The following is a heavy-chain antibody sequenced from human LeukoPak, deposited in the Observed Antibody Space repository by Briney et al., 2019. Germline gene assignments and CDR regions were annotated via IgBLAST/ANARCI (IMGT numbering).Heavy chain of an antibody. Sequence: GASVNVSCKVSGYSLTELSMHWVRQAPGKGLEWMGGFDPEDGEAIYAQKFQGRVTMTEDTSTDTAYMELSSLRSEDTAVYYCATAYSGSYYSAAFDIWGQGTMVTVSS. CDR3: ATAYSGSYYSAAFDI. J-gene: IGHJ3*02. D-gene: IGHD1-26*01. CDR1: GYSLTELS. CDR2: FDPEDGEA. V-gene: IGHV1-24*01.